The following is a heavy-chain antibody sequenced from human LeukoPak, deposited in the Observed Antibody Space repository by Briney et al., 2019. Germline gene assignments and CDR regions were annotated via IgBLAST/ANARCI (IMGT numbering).Heavy chain of an antibody. CDR3: ARDQYYYDSSGYYDY. Sequence: GASVKVSCKASGYTFTSYGISWVRQAPGQGLEWMGWISAYNGNTNYAQKLQGRVTMSTDTSTSTAYMELRSPRSDDTAVYYCARDQYYYDSSGYYDYWGQGTLVTVSS. V-gene: IGHV1-18*01. J-gene: IGHJ4*02. CDR1: GYTFTSYG. CDR2: ISAYNGNT. D-gene: IGHD3-22*01.